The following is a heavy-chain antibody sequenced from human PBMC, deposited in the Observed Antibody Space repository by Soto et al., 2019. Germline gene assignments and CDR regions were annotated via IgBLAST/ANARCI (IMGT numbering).Heavy chain of an antibody. J-gene: IGHJ4*02. CDR3: AKDTHPLLVPAAMVDY. D-gene: IGHD2-2*01. CDR2: ISYDGSNK. V-gene: IGHV3-30*18. Sequence: QVQLVESGGGVVQPGRSLRLSCAASGFTFSSYGMHWVRQAPGKGLEWVAVISYDGSNKYYADSVKGRFTISRDNSKNTLYLQMISLRAEDTAVYYCAKDTHPLLVPAAMVDYWGQGTLVTVSS. CDR1: GFTFSSYG.